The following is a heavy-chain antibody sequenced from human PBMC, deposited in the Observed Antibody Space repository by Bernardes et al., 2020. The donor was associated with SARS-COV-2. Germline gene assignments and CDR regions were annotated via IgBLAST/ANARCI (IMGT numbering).Heavy chain of an antibody. CDR2: INYRGGT. D-gene: IGHD3-22*01. CDR3: ARGPSIVVVITTAFDI. J-gene: IGHJ3*02. Sequence: PPGKGMEWIGEINYRGGTNYNPSLKSRGTISVDTSKNQFSLKLRPVTAAETAVYYCARGPSIVVVITTAFDIWGQGTIVTVSS. V-gene: IGHV4-34*01.